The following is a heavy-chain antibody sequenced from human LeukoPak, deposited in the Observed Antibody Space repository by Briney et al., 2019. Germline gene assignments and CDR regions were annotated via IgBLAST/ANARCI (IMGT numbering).Heavy chain of an antibody. J-gene: IGHJ4*02. D-gene: IGHD5-18*01. Sequence: GGSLRLSCAASGFTFSSYAMSWVRQAPGKGLEWVSAISGSESSTYYADSVRGRFTISRDNSKNTLYLQMNSLRSEDTAVYYCAKVPTSFYTASWGFDNWGQGTLVTVSS. V-gene: IGHV3-23*01. CDR3: AKVPTSFYTASWGFDN. CDR1: GFTFSSYA. CDR2: ISGSESST.